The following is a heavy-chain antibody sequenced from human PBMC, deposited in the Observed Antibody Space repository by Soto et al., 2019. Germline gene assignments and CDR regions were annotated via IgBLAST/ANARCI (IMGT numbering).Heavy chain of an antibody. J-gene: IGHJ4*02. CDR1: GYTFTSYA. V-gene: IGHV1-3*01. CDR3: ALLTAEFSPRFDY. CDR2: INAGNGNT. D-gene: IGHD3-3*01. Sequence: ASVKVSCKASGYTFTSYAMHWVRQAPGQRLEWMGWINAGNGNTKYSQKLQGRVTMTTDTSTSTAYMELRSLRSDDTAVYYCALLTAEFSPRFDYWGQGTLVTVSS.